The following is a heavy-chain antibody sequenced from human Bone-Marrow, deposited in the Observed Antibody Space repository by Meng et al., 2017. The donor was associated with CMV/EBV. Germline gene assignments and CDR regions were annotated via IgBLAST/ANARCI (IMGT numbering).Heavy chain of an antibody. CDR3: VHKMGDFWSGALGLDV. CDR2: IWYDGSNK. J-gene: IGHJ6*02. V-gene: IGHV3-30*02. Sequence: GESLKISCAAPGFTFSSYGMHWVRQAPGKGLEWVAVIWYDGSNKYYADSVKGRFTISRDNSQNTLYLQINSLRFDDTATYHCVHKMGDFWSGALGLDVWVQGTSVTVSS. D-gene: IGHD3-3*01. CDR1: GFTFSSYG.